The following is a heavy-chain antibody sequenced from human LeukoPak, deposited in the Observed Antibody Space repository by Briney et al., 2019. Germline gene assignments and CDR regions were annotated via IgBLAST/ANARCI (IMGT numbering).Heavy chain of an antibody. CDR3: AREGYSYGYNWFDP. CDR1: GFTFSSYA. CDR2: ISYDGSNK. V-gene: IGHV3-30-3*01. J-gene: IGHJ5*02. D-gene: IGHD5-18*01. Sequence: GGSLRLSCAASGFTFSSYAMHWVRQAPGKGLEWVAVISYDGSNKYYADSVKGRFTISRDNSKNTLYLQMNSLRAEDTAVYYCAREGYSYGYNWFDPWGQGTLVTVSS.